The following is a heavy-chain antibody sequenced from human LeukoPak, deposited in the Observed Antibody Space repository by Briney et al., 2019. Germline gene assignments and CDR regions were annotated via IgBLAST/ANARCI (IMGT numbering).Heavy chain of an antibody. CDR3: ARQGNWGSAPGYYYYGMDV. Sequence: ASVKVSCRASGYTFTSYYMHWVRQAPGQGLEWMGIINPSGGSTSYAQKFQGRVTMTRDTSTSTVYMELGSLRSEDTAVYYCARQGNWGSAPGYYYYGMDVWGQGTTVTVSS. V-gene: IGHV1-46*01. J-gene: IGHJ6*02. D-gene: IGHD7-27*01. CDR1: GYTFTSYY. CDR2: INPSGGST.